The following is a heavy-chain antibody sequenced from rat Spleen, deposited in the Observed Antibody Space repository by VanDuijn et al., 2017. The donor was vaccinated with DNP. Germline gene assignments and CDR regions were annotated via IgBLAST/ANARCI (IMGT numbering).Heavy chain of an antibody. CDR1: GFSLTSYA. J-gene: IGHJ2*01. Sequence: VRLRESGPGLVQPSHTLSLTCTVSGFSLTSYAVSWVRQPPGKGLEWVASITRSGGTTYYPDSVRGRFTISRDNAKNTLHLQMNSLRSEDTATYYCATQSYPVGFDYWGQGVMVTVSS. D-gene: IGHD1-3*01. V-gene: IGHV5-31*01. CDR3: ATQSYPVGFDY. CDR2: ITRSGGTT.